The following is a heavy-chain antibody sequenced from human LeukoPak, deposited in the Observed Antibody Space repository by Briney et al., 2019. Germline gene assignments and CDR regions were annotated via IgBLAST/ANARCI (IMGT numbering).Heavy chain of an antibody. Sequence: SETLSLTCTVSRGSISSGSYYWGWIRQPPGKGLEWIGSIYYSESTYYNPSLKSRVTISVDTSKNQLFLKLTSVTAADMAVYYCAMQVGIYGDYNNWFDPWGQGARVTVSS. V-gene: IGHV4-39*01. J-gene: IGHJ5*02. CDR2: IYYSEST. CDR3: AMQVGIYGDYNNWFDP. CDR1: RGSISSGSYY. D-gene: IGHD4-17*01.